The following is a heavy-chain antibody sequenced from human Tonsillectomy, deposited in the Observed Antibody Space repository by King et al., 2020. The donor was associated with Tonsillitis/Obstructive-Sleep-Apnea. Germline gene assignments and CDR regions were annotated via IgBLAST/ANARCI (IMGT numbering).Heavy chain of an antibody. CDR2: FYQSRST. J-gene: IGHJ6*03. CDR3: AGQKGPGTPGYSYYMAV. Sequence: QLQESGPGLVTPSETLSLTCSVSGGSISSSDYYWAWIRQPPGKGPEWIGSFYQSRSTYYNPSLKSRVTISVDTSKNQFSLRLSSVTAADTAVYYCAGQKGPGTPGYSYYMAVGGKGT. CDR1: GGSISSSDYY. D-gene: IGHD3-10*01. V-gene: IGHV4-39*01.